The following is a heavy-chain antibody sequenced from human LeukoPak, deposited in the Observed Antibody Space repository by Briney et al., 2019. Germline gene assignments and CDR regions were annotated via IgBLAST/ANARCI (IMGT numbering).Heavy chain of an antibody. CDR3: ARAITMVRGTGYMDV. CDR1: GYTFTSYD. J-gene: IGHJ6*03. Sequence: ASVKVSCKASGYTFTSYDINWVRQATGQGLEWMGWMNPNSGNTGYAQKLQGRVTMTTDTSTSTAYMELRSLRSDDTAVYYCARAITMVRGTGYMDVWGKGTTVTVSS. V-gene: IGHV1-8*02. CDR2: MNPNSGNT. D-gene: IGHD3-10*01.